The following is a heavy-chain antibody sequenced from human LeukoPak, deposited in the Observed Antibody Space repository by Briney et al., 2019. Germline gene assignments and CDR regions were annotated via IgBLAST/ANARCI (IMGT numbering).Heavy chain of an antibody. CDR2: IYSGDSDI. D-gene: IGHD3-22*01. Sequence: GESLKTSFKGSGYRFTSYWLDRVRPMPGKGLEWMGIIYSGDSDIKYSPSFQGQVTISADKSISTAYLQWSSLKASDTTIYYCARQRADSSGKSWFDSWGQGTLVTVYS. V-gene: IGHV5-51*01. J-gene: IGHJ5*01. CDR3: ARQRADSSGKSWFDS. CDR1: GYRFTSYW.